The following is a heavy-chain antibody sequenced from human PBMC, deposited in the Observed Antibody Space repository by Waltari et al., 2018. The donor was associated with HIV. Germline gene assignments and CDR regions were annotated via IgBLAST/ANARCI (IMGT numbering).Heavy chain of an antibody. J-gene: IGHJ3*02. CDR2: IYYSGST. D-gene: IGHD6-19*01. CDR1: GGSISRSSYY. V-gene: IGHV4-39*01. CDR3: ARPEVAGVGETNAFDI. Sequence: QLQLQESGPGLVKPSETLSLTCTVSGGSISRSSYYWGWIRQPPGKGLEWIGSIYYSGSTYYNPALKSRVTISVDTSKNQFSLKLSSVTAADTAVYYCARPEVAGVGETNAFDIWGQGTMVTVSS.